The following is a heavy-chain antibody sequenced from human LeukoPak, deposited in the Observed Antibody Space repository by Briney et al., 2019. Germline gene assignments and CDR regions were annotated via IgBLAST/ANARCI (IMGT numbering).Heavy chain of an antibody. J-gene: IGHJ4*02. V-gene: IGHV4-31*03. CDR1: GASVSRGGYY. D-gene: IGHD1-26*01. CDR2: TSYGGGA. Sequence: SETLSLTCTVSGASVSRGGYYWSWIRQHPGKGLEGIGFTSYGGGAYYNPSLMSRITMSVDPSQNQFSLKMRDVTAADTAVYFCATAEWENFYFDSWGQGALVAVTS. CDR3: ATAEWENFYFDS.